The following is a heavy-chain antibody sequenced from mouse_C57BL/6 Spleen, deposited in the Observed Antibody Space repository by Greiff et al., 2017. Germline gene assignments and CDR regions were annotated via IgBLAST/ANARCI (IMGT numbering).Heavy chain of an antibody. CDR2: ISRGSSTT. J-gene: IGHJ2*01. CDR3: ARRWDGGDFEG. Sequence: DVHLVESGGGLVKPGGSLKLSCAASGFTFSDYGMHWVRQAPEKGLEWVAYISRGSSTTYYADTVKGRFTISRDKAKNTLFLQMTSLRSEDTAMYYCARRWDGGDFEGWGQGTTLTVSS. D-gene: IGHD4-1*01. CDR1: GFTFSDYG. V-gene: IGHV5-17*01.